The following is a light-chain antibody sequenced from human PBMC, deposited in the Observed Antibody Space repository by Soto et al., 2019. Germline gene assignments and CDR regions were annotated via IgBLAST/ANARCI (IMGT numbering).Light chain of an antibody. CDR1: QRVSSH. Sequence: ETVMTQSPVTLSVSPGDTATLSCRASQRVSSHLAWYQQRPGQVPRLLIYDASYRATDIPPRFSGSGSGTDFTLTISSLEPEDFAVYYCQQRSSWPPTITFGQGTRLEIK. V-gene: IGKV3-11*01. J-gene: IGKJ5*01. CDR2: DAS. CDR3: QQRSSWPPTIT.